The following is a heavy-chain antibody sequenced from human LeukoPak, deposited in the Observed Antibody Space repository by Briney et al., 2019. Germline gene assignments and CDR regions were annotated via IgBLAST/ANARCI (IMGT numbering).Heavy chain of an antibody. V-gene: IGHV4-39*01. D-gene: IGHD3-9*01. J-gene: IGHJ4*02. Sequence: SETLSLTCTVSGGSISSSSYYWGWIRQPPGKGLEWIGSIYYTGSTYYNPSLKIRVTISVDTSKNQFSLKLSSVTAADTAVYYCARLGNYDILTGYLFDYWGQGTLVTVSS. CDR3: ARLGNYDILTGYLFDY. CDR2: IYYTGST. CDR1: GGSISSSSYY.